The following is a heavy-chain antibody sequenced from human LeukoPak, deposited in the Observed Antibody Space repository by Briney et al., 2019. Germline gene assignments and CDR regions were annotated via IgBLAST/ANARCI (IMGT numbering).Heavy chain of an antibody. CDR3: AKVGCGSGYCAFDY. J-gene: IGHJ4*02. D-gene: IGHD3-22*01. CDR1: GFTFSTYV. V-gene: IGHV3-30*18. CDR2: ISYDGSNI. Sequence: GGSLRLSCSVSGFTFSTYVMHWVRQAPGKGLEWVAVISYDGSNIYYAASVKGRFTISRDNSKNTLYLQMNSLRAEDTAVYYCAKVGCGSGYCAFDYWGQGTLVTVSS.